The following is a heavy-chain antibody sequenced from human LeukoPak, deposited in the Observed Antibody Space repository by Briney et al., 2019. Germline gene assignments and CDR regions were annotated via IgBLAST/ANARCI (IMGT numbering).Heavy chain of an antibody. CDR2: ISGSASST. CDR3: AKDDSGWHPLGLDN. V-gene: IGHV3-23*01. Sequence: GGSLRLSCAASGFTFSNYAMSWVRQAPGKGLEWVSAISGSASSTYHADSVKGRSTISRDNSKNTLYLQMNSLRADDTAVYYCAKDDSGWHPLGLDNWGQGTLVTVSS. D-gene: IGHD6-19*01. J-gene: IGHJ4*02. CDR1: GFTFSNYA.